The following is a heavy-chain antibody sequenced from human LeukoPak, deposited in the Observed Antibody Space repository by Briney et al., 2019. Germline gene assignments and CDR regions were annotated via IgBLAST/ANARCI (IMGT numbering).Heavy chain of an antibody. Sequence: SVKVSCKASGGTFSSYAISWVRQAPGQGLEWMGRIIPILGIANYAQKFQGRVTITADKSTSTAYMELSSLRFEDTAVYYCARRCSSTSCYSYYGMDVWGQGTTVTVSS. CDR2: IIPILGIA. CDR3: ARRCSSTSCYSYYGMDV. V-gene: IGHV1-69*04. J-gene: IGHJ6*02. D-gene: IGHD2-2*01. CDR1: GGTFSSYA.